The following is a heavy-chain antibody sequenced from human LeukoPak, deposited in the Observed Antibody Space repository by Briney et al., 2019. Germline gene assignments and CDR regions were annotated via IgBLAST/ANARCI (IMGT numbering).Heavy chain of an antibody. Sequence: GGSLRLSCAASGFIFSSYGMHWVRQAPGKGLEWVAFIRYDGSIKYYADSVKGRFTISRDNSKNTLYLQMNSLRVEDTAVYYCARGVVVVPAVSDYWGQGTLVTVSS. CDR3: ARGVVVVPAVSDY. D-gene: IGHD2-2*01. J-gene: IGHJ4*02. CDR1: GFIFSSYG. CDR2: IRYDGSIK. V-gene: IGHV3-30*02.